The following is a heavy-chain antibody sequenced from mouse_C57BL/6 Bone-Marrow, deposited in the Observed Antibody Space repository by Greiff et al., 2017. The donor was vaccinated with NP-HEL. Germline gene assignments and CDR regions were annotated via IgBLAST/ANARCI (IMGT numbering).Heavy chain of an antibody. D-gene: IGHD2-3*01. Sequence: QVQLQQPGAELVRPGTSVKLSCKASGYTFTSYWMHWVKQRPGQGLEWIGVIDPSDSYTNYNQKFKGKATLTVDTSSSTAYMQLSSLTSEDSAVYYCAISRGYYRAWFAYWGQGTLVTVSA. CDR3: AISRGYYRAWFAY. CDR1: GYTFTSYW. J-gene: IGHJ3*01. V-gene: IGHV1-59*01. CDR2: IDPSDSYT.